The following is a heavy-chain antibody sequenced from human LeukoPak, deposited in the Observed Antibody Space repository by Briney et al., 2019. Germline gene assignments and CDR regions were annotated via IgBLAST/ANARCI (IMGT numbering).Heavy chain of an antibody. J-gene: IGHJ4*02. D-gene: IGHD3-22*01. CDR2: IYSGGST. Sequence: PGGSLRLSCVASGFTFSSRDWMTWVRQAPGQGLEWVSVIYSGGSTYYADSVKGRFTISRDNSKNTLYLQMNSLRAEDTAVYYCARVTNYYDSSGYPSYYFDYWAREPWSPSPQ. CDR1: GFTFSSRDW. CDR3: ARVTNYYDSSGYPSYYFDY. V-gene: IGHV3-53*01.